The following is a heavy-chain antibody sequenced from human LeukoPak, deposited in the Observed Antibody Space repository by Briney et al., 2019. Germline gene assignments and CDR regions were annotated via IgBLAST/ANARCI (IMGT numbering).Heavy chain of an antibody. CDR3: ARDPNGDYIGAFDM. CDR2: IKQDGSEK. Sequence: GGSLRLSCAASGFTFSSYWMSWVRQAPGKGLEWVANIKQDGSEKYYVDSVKGRFTISRDNAKNSLYLQMNSLRAEDTAVYYCARDPNGDYIGAFDMWGPGTMVTVSS. V-gene: IGHV3-7*03. J-gene: IGHJ3*02. D-gene: IGHD4-17*01. CDR1: GFTFSSYW.